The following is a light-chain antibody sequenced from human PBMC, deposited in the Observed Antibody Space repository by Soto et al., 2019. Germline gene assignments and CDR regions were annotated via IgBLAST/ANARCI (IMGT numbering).Light chain of an antibody. J-gene: IGKJ1*01. V-gene: IGKV3-20*01. CDR1: HTISSRY. CDR2: GIS. Sequence: DIVLTQSPGTLSLSPGERATLSCRASHTISSRYLAWYQQKPGQAPRLLMYGISRRATGIPDRFSGSGSGTDFNLNITRLEPEDFAMYYCQQYVTSSPRTFGQGTKVEIK. CDR3: QQYVTSSPRT.